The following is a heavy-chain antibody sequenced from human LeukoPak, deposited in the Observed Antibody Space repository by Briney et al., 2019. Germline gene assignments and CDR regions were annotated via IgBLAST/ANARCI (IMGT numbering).Heavy chain of an antibody. Sequence: GGSLRLSCAASGVTFTDAWMSWVRQAPGKGLESVGRIKSETDGGAIDYAAPVKGRFTISRDDSKNTLYLQMNSLKTEDTAVYYCTTDPLWFGEDGAFDIWGQGTMVTVSS. CDR1: GVTFTDAW. V-gene: IGHV3-15*01. D-gene: IGHD3-10*01. CDR3: TTDPLWFGEDGAFDI. J-gene: IGHJ3*02. CDR2: IKSETDGGAI.